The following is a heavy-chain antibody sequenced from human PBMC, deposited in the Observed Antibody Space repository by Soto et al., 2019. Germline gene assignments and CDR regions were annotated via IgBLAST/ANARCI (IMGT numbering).Heavy chain of an antibody. CDR2: INPNGGST. CDR1: GYTFISFY. D-gene: IGHD4-17*01. Sequence: QVQLVQSGAEVKKPGASVKVSCKASGYTFISFYVHWVRQAPGQGLEWMGVINPNGGSTAYAQKFQGRVTMTRDTSTSTVYMELSSLRSEDTAVYYCARLATVTPPFYFDYWGQWTLVTVSS. V-gene: IGHV1-46*01. CDR3: ARLATVTPPFYFDY. J-gene: IGHJ4*02.